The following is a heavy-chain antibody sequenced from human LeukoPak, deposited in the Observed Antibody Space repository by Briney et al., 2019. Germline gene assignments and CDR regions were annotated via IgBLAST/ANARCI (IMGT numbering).Heavy chain of an antibody. CDR3: ARSNGQFDY. CDR1: GLTFSSYS. J-gene: IGHJ4*02. CDR2: LTSSSSTT. Sequence: GGSLRLSCVDSGLTFSSYSMNWVRQAPGKGLEWVSYLTSSSSTTYYGDSVKGRFTISRDNAKNSLYLQMKSLRVEDTAVYFCARSNGQFDYWGQGTLVTVSS. V-gene: IGHV3-48*04.